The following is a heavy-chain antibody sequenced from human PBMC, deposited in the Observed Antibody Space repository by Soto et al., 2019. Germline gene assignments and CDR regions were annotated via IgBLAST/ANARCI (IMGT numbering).Heavy chain of an antibody. J-gene: IGHJ4*02. CDR2: ISGSGGST. CDR1: GFTFSSYA. Sequence: GSLRLSCAASGFTFSSYAMSWVRQAPGKGLEWVSAISGSGGSTYYADSVKGRFTISRDNSKNTLYLQMNSLRAEDTAVYYCAKVVIGGNSGSYYFDYWGQGTLVTVSS. V-gene: IGHV3-23*01. D-gene: IGHD2-21*02. CDR3: AKVVIGGNSGSYYFDY.